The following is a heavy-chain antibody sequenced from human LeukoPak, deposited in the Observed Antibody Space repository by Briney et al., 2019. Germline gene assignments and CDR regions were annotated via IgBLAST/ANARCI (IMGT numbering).Heavy chain of an antibody. Sequence: PGRSLSLSCAASGFTFSSYGMHWVRQAPGKGLEWVAVISYDGSNKYYADSVKGRFTISRDNSKNTLYLQMNSLRAEDTAVYYCAKDQKEYSSGWYLWGGHAFDIWGQGTMVTVSS. J-gene: IGHJ3*02. CDR3: AKDQKEYSSGWYLWGGHAFDI. V-gene: IGHV3-30*18. CDR2: ISYDGSNK. D-gene: IGHD6-19*01. CDR1: GFTFSSYG.